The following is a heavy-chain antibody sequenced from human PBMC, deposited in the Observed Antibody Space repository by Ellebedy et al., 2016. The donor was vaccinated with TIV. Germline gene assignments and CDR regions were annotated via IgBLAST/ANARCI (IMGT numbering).Heavy chain of an antibody. Sequence: ASVKVSCKASGYTFTSYGISWVRQAPGQGLEWMGWISAYNGNTNYAQKLQGRVTMTTDTSTSTAYMELRSLRSDDTAVYYCARVVGVVVAATYLFDYWGQGTLVTVSS. CDR2: ISAYNGNT. J-gene: IGHJ4*02. V-gene: IGHV1-18*01. D-gene: IGHD2-15*01. CDR1: GYTFTSYG. CDR3: ARVVGVVVAATYLFDY.